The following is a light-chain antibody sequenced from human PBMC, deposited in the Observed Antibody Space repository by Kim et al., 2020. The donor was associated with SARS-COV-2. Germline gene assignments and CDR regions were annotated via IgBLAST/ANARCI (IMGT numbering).Light chain of an antibody. V-gene: IGLV3-1*01. CDR2: HDS. J-gene: IGLJ2*01. CDR1: RLGDKY. CDR3: QAWVTTTVV. Sequence: SVSPGKTVNITCSGHRLGDKYACWYKQKPGQSPVLVIYHDSNRPSGIPERFSGSNSGNTATLTISETQAVDEADYFCQAWVTTTVVFGGGTQLTVL.